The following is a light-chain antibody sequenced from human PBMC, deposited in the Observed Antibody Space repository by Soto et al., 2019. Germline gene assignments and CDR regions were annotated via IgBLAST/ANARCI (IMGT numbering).Light chain of an antibody. CDR1: QSVRSN. CDR3: QKNSIGPHT. V-gene: IGKV3-15*01. CDR2: GAS. J-gene: IGKJ4*01. Sequence: EIVMTQSPDTLSVSPGERATLSCRARQSVRSNLVWYRQKPGQAPRLLMYGASTRATGIPARFSGSGSGTESTLTTSSLQSEVLAVYYWQKNSIGPHTFGGGTKVDIK.